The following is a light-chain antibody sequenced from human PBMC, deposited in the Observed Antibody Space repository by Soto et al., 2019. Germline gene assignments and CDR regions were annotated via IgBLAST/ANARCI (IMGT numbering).Light chain of an antibody. CDR1: QSVISSY. J-gene: IGKJ3*01. CDR2: GIS. Sequence: EILLTQSPATLSLSPGERATLSCRASQSVISSYLAWYQQKPGQAPRLLIYGISRRATGISDRFSGSGSGTDFTLTINRLEPEDYAVYFCQQYGSSPFTFGPGTRVDVK. V-gene: IGKV3-20*01. CDR3: QQYGSSPFT.